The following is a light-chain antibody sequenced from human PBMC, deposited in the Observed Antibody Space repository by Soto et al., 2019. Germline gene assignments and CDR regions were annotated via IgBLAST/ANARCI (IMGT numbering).Light chain of an antibody. CDR1: QSISDT. CDR2: GAS. V-gene: IGKV3-20*01. J-gene: IGKJ1*01. Sequence: ETVTTQSPATLSESPGGRATLSCRASQSISDTLAWYQQKPGQAPRLLIHGASTRATGVPDRFSGSGSGTDFTLTISRLEPEDFAVYYCQQYGGSRTFGQGTKVDIK. CDR3: QQYGGSRT.